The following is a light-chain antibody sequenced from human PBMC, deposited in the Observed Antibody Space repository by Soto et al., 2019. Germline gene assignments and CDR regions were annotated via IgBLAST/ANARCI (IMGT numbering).Light chain of an antibody. CDR3: CSYAGSSTYV. CDR1: SSDVGSYNL. V-gene: IGLV2-23*01. CDR2: EGS. Sequence: QSVLTHPASVSGSPGQSSTISGTGTSSDVGSYNLVSWYQQHPGKAPKLMIYEGSKRPSGVSNRFSGSKSGNTASLTISGLQAEDEADYYCCSYAGSSTYVFGTGTKVTVL. J-gene: IGLJ1*01.